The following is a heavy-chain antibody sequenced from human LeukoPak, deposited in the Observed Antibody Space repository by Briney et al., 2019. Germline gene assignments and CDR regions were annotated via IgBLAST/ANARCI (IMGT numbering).Heavy chain of an antibody. CDR2: ISHDGRTK. J-gene: IGHJ4*02. CDR1: GFTFTTYI. CDR3: ARVSIGWYHFDY. D-gene: IGHD6-19*01. V-gene: IGHV3-30-3*01. Sequence: GGSLRLSCAASGFTFTTYILHWVRQAPGKGLEWVAVISHDGRTKYYADSVKGRFTISRDNSKNTVYLQMNSLRSGDTAVYYCARVSIGWYHFDYWGQGTLVTVSS.